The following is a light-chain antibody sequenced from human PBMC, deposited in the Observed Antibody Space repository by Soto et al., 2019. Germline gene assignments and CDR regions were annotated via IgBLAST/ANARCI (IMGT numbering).Light chain of an antibody. CDR1: QSVSSN. Sequence: EIVMTQSPATLSVSPGERATLSCRDSQSVSSNLAWYQQKPGQSPRLLIYGASTRATGIPARFSCSGSGTEFTRTISSLQSEDSAIYYCHQYNNWPPWTFGQGTKVEIK. J-gene: IGKJ1*01. V-gene: IGKV3-15*01. CDR2: GAS. CDR3: HQYNNWPPWT.